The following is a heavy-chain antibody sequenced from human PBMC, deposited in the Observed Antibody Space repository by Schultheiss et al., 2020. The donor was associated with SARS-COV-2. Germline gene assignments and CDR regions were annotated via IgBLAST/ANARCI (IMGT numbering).Heavy chain of an antibody. D-gene: IGHD3-10*01. J-gene: IGHJ6*03. V-gene: IGHV3-48*04. CDR2: ISSSSSTI. Sequence: GESLKISCAASGFTFSSYAMSWVRQAPGKGLEWVSYISSSSSTIYYADSVKGRFTISRDNAKNSLYLQMNSLRAEDTAVYYCARGEYYYGSGSPSYYMDVWGKGTTVTVSS. CDR3: ARGEYYYGSGSPSYYMDV. CDR1: GFTFSSYA.